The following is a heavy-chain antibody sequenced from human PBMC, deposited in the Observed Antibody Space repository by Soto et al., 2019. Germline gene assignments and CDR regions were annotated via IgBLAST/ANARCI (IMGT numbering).Heavy chain of an antibody. CDR2: IKQDGSAK. Sequence: EVQLVESGGGLVQPGGSLRLSCAASGFSFSSYWMSWVRQAPGKGLEWVANIKQDGSAKYYVESVEGRFTISRDNAKNSLYLQMDSLRAEDTAVYYCANYYGDYAGGEFFQHWGQGTLVTVSS. J-gene: IGHJ1*01. V-gene: IGHV3-7*01. CDR1: GFSFSSYW. CDR3: ANYYGDYAGGEFFQH. D-gene: IGHD4-17*01.